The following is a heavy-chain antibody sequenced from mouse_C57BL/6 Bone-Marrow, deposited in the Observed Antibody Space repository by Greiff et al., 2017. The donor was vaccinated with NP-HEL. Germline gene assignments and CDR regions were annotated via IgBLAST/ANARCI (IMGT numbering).Heavy chain of an antibody. CDR2: IRNKANGYTT. Sequence: EVKLMESGGGLVQPGGSLSLSCAASGFTFTDYYMSWVRQPPGKALEWLGFIRNKANGYTTEYSASVQGRFTISRDNSQSILYLQMNALRAEDSATYYCARSYDYDLANYWGQGTTLPVSS. V-gene: IGHV7-3*01. CDR3: ARSYDYDLANY. CDR1: GFTFTDYY. D-gene: IGHD2-4*01. J-gene: IGHJ2*01.